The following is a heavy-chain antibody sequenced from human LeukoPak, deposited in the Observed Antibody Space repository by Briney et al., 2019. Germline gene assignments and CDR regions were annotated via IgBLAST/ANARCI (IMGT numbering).Heavy chain of an antibody. V-gene: IGHV3-48*03. Sequence: GGSLRLSCAASGFTFSSYEMNWVRQAPGKGLEWVSYISSSGSTIYYADSVKGRFTISRDNAKNSLYLQMNSLRAEDTAVYYCARVAAVAGTPPFDYWGQGTLVTVSS. CDR1: GFTFSSYE. D-gene: IGHD6-19*01. J-gene: IGHJ4*02. CDR3: ARVAAVAGTPPFDY. CDR2: ISSSGSTI.